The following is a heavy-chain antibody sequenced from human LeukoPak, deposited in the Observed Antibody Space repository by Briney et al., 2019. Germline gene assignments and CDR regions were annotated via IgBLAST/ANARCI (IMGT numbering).Heavy chain of an antibody. V-gene: IGHV4-39*01. J-gene: IGHJ3*02. CDR1: GGSISSSSYY. Sequence: PSQTLSLTCTVSGGSISSSSYYWGWIRQPPGKGLEWIGSIYYSGSTYYNPSLKSRVTISVDTSKNQFSLKLSSVTAADTAVYYCARLATNYYDSSRFHSGGAFDIWGQGTMVTVSS. D-gene: IGHD3-22*01. CDR2: IYYSGST. CDR3: ARLATNYYDSSRFHSGGAFDI.